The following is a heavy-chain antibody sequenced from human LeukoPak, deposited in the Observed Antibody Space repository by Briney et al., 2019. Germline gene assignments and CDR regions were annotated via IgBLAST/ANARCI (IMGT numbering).Heavy chain of an antibody. V-gene: IGHV3-9*01. CDR2: ISWNSGSI. CDR3: AKDKGAVATIGWFDP. CDR1: GFTFDDYA. Sequence: GRSPRLSCAASGFTFDDYAMHWVPQAPGKGLEWGSGISWNSGSIGYAHSVKGRFTISRDNAKNSLYLQMNSLRAEDTALYYCAKDKGAVATIGWFDPWGQGTLVTVSS. D-gene: IGHD5-24*01. J-gene: IGHJ5*02.